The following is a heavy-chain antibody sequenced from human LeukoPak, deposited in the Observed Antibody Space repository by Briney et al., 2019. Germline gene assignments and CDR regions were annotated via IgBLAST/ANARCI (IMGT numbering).Heavy chain of an antibody. CDR2: MSASGGT. J-gene: IGHJ4*02. Sequence: SETLSLTCTVSGGSISSHYWSWIRQPAGKGLEWIGRMSASGGTNYYPSLKSRVTMSVDTSKNQFSLNLTSVTAADTALYYCARARQPDRGLDYWGQGTVVTVSS. CDR3: ARARQPDRGLDY. CDR1: GGSISSHY. V-gene: IGHV4-4*07.